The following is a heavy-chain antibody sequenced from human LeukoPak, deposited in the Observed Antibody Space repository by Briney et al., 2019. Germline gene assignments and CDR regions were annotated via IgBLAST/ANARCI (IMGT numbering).Heavy chain of an antibody. V-gene: IGHV3-7*01. D-gene: IGHD7-27*01. CDR1: GFTFNSFF. J-gene: IGHJ4*02. CDR2: ISQDGSET. Sequence: PGGSLRLSCAASGFTFNSFFLNWVRLTPGRELEWLACISQDGSETFYMDSVRGRFTISRDNTKNSLYLQMDSLRAADTAVYFCARDLGHSRHYFEYWGQGALVTVSS. CDR3: ARDLGHSRHYFEY.